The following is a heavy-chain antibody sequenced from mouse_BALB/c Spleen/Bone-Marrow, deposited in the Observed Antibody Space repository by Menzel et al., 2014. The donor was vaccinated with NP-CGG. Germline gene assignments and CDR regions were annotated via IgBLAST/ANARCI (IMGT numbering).Heavy chain of an antibody. D-gene: IGHD1-1*01. CDR1: GFNIKDTY. CDR3: AANCYGSSYGFAY. J-gene: IGHJ3*01. CDR2: IDPANGNT. V-gene: IGHV14-3*02. Sequence: VQLQQSGAELVKPGASVKLSCTASGFNIKDTYMHWVKQRPEQGLEWTGRIDPANGNTKYDPKFQGKATITADTSSNTAYLQLGSLTSEDTAVYYCAANCYGSSYGFAYWGQGTLVTVSA.